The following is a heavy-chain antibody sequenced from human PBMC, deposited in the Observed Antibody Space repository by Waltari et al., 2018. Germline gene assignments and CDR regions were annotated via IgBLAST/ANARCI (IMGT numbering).Heavy chain of an antibody. J-gene: IGHJ3*02. CDR1: GFPFSTYN. V-gene: IGHV3-48*01. D-gene: IGHD5-12*01. CDR2: ISSTTTT. CDR3: ARGRNGYIQDVFDI. Sequence: VHLVASGGGLVQPGESLRLPCPASGFPFSTYNRTWVRQAPGKGLEWVSYISSTTTTYYADYVKGRFTISRDNAKNSLYLQMNSLRAEDTALYYCARGRNGYIQDVFDIWGQGTMVSVSS.